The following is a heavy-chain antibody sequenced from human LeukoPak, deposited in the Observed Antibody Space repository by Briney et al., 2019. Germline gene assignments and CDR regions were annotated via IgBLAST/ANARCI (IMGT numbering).Heavy chain of an antibody. V-gene: IGHV4-34*01. J-gene: IGHJ4*02. D-gene: IGHD5-12*01. CDR1: GGSFSAYY. CDR2: IDHSGST. Sequence: PSETLSLTCAVYGGSFSAYYWSWIRLPPGKGLEWIGEIDHSGSTNYNPSLMSRVTISVDVPKNQFSLNLSSVTAADTTVYYCARRGYSGYDHYFFDYWGQGTLVTVSS. CDR3: ARRGYSGYDHYFFDY.